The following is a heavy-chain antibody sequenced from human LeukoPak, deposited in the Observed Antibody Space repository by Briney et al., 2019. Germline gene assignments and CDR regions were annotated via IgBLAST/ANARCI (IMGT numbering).Heavy chain of an antibody. CDR2: IKQDGSDK. V-gene: IGHV3-7*03. J-gene: IGHJ4*02. CDR1: GFTFSSYW. D-gene: IGHD4-17*01. Sequence: GGSLRLSCAASGFTFSSYWMRWVRQAPGKGLEWVANIKQDGSDKYYVDSVKGRFTISRDNAKSSLYLQMNSLRTEDTAVYSCARGTPNDYGDYSDFWGQGTLVTVSS. CDR3: ARGTPNDYGDYSDF.